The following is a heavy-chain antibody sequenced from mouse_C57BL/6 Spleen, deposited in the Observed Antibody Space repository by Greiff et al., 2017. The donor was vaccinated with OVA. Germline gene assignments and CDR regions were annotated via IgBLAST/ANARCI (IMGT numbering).Heavy chain of an antibody. V-gene: IGHV5-12*01. J-gene: IGHJ3*01. CDR3: ARSFAY. CDR1: GFTFSDYY. Sequence: EVQLVESGGGLVQPGGSLKLSCAASGFTFSDYYMYWVRQTPEQRLEWVAYISNGGGSTYYPDTVKGRFTISRDNTKNTLYLQMSRLTSEDTAVYYCARSFAYWGQGTLVTVSA. CDR2: ISNGGGST.